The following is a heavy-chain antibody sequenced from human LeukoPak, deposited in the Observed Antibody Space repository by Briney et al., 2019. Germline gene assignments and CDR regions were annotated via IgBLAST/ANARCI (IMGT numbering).Heavy chain of an antibody. D-gene: IGHD6-13*01. Sequence: SETLSLTCAVSGGSICSSNWWSWVRQPPGKGLEWIGEIYHSGSTNYNPSLKSRVTISVDKSKNQFSLKLSSVTAADTAVYYCARKDSSSWYKYFQHWGQGTLVTVSS. J-gene: IGHJ1*01. V-gene: IGHV4-4*02. CDR2: IYHSGST. CDR3: ARKDSSSWYKYFQH. CDR1: GGSICSSNW.